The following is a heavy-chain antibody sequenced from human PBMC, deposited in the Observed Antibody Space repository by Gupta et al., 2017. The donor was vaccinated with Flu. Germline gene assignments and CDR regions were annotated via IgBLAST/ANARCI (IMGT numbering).Heavy chain of an antibody. Sequence: MNWVRQAPGKGLEWVSSISSSSSYIYYADSVKGRFTISRDNAKNSLYLQMNSLRAEDTAVYYCASLPPQVLDWGKGTTVTVSS. D-gene: IGHD3-3*01. V-gene: IGHV3-21*01. J-gene: IGHJ6*04. CDR2: ISSSSSYI. CDR3: ASLPPQVLD.